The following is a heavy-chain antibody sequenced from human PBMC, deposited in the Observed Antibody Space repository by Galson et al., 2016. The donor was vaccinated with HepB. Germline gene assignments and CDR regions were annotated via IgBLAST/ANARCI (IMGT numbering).Heavy chain of an antibody. CDR2: VPATSVYI. D-gene: IGHD4-17*01. V-gene: IGHV3-21*06. CDR1: GFTFNDYS. J-gene: IGHJ2*01. Sequence: SLRLSCAASGFTFNDYSMHWVRQAPGKGLAWVSSVPATSVYIYYVDSVKGRFTISRDNAKNSLYLQMNSLRAEDTAVYYCARAAYGEYEGWYFDLWGQGTRVTVSS. CDR3: ARAAYGEYEGWYFDL.